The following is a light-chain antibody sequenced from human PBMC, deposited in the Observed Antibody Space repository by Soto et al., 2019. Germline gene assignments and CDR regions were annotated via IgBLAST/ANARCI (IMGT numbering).Light chain of an antibody. Sequence: QSVLTQPPSVSGAPWQRVTISCTGSSSNIGAGYDVHWYQQLPGTAPKLLIYVNTNRPSGVPDRFSGSKSGTSGSLAITGLQAEDEGDYYCQSYDSSLSGVVFGGGTKLTVL. CDR1: SSNIGAGYD. V-gene: IGLV1-40*01. CDR3: QSYDSSLSGVV. J-gene: IGLJ2*01. CDR2: VNT.